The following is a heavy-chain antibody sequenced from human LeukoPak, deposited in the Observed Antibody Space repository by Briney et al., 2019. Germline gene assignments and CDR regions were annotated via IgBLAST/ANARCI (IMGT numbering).Heavy chain of an antibody. CDR3: AKDSYSKGDF. V-gene: IGHV3-23*01. D-gene: IGHD6-13*01. CDR1: GFTFSASA. CDR2: VNGGGSST. Sequence: PGGSLRLSCAASGFTFSASAMNWVRQAPAKGLEWVSSVNGGGSSTYYADSVKGRFTISRDNSRNTLYLQMNSLRAEDTAVYYCAKDSYSKGDFWGQGVLVTVSS. J-gene: IGHJ4*02.